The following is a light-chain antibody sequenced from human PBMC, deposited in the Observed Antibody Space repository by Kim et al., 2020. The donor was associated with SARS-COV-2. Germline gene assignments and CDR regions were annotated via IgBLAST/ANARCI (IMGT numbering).Light chain of an antibody. CDR1: KLGDKY. CDR2: QDS. V-gene: IGLV3-1*01. CDR3: QAWDSSTGWV. J-gene: IGLJ3*02. Sequence: SYELTQPPSVSVSPGQTASITCSGDKLGDKYACWYQQKPGQSPVLVIYQDSKRPSGIPERFSGSNSGNTATLTISGTQAMDEADYYCQAWDSSTGWVFDG.